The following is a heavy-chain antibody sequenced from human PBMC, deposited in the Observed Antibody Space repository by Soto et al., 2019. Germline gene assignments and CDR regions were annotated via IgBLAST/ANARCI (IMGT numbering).Heavy chain of an antibody. V-gene: IGHV3-23*01. Sequence: GGSLRLSCAASGFTFSIYPMSWVHQAPGKWLEWVSAISASGGDTYYTKSVEGRFTISRDNSKNTLYLQMTSLRAEDTAIYYCAKKRSLHKAPFDYWGQGTLVNVSS. CDR2: ISASGGDT. D-gene: IGHD1-1*01. CDR3: AKKRSLHKAPFDY. CDR1: GFTFSIYP. J-gene: IGHJ4*02.